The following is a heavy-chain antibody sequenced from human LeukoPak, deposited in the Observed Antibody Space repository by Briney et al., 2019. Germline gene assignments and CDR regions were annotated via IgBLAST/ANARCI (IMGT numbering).Heavy chain of an antibody. CDR2: ISWNSGSI. CDR1: GFTFDDYA. V-gene: IGHV3-9*03. J-gene: IGHJ3*02. CDR3: AKDKGYDFWSGHNAFDI. D-gene: IGHD3-3*01. Sequence: PGGSLRLSCAASGFTFDDYAMHWVRQAPGKGLEWVSGISWNSGSIGYADSVKGRFTISRDNAKNSLYLQMNSLRAEDMALYYCAKDKGYDFWSGHNAFDIWGQGTMVAVSS.